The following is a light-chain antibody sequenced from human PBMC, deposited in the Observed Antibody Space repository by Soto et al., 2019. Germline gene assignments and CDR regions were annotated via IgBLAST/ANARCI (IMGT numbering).Light chain of an antibody. CDR2: DVN. J-gene: IGLJ1*01. V-gene: IGLV2-14*03. CDR1: SSDVGGYNF. CDR3: SSYTTSSTHV. Sequence: QSALTQPASVSGSPGQSITISCTGTSSDVGGYNFVSWYQQHPGKVPKLMIFDVNSRPSGVSDRFAGSKSGNTASRTISGLQAEDEGYYYCSSYTTSSTHVFGSGTKVTVL.